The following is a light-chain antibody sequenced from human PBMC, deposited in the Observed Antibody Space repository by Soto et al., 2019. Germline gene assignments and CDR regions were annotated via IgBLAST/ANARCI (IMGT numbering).Light chain of an antibody. J-gene: IGKJ1*01. CDR3: QQYNSYPWT. CDR1: QSISSW. V-gene: IGKV1-5*01. Sequence: DIQITHSPSTLSASVLCRVTITCRASQSISSWLAWYQQKPGKAPKLLIYDASSLESGVPSRFSGSGSGTEFTLTISSLQPDDFATYYCQQYNSYPWTFGQGTKV. CDR2: DAS.